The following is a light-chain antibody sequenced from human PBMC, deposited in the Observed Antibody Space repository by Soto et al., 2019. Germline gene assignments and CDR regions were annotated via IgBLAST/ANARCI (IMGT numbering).Light chain of an antibody. J-gene: IGLJ3*02. CDR3: CAFTSAGTWV. CDR1: SSDVGSHPL. Sequence: QSALTQPASVSGSPGQSITISCAGTSSDVGSHPLVSWYQQHPGKAPKLMISEDTKRPSGVSNRFSGSKSGNMASLTISGLQAEDEADYYCCAFTSAGTWVFGGGPKLTDL. CDR2: EDT. V-gene: IGLV2-23*01.